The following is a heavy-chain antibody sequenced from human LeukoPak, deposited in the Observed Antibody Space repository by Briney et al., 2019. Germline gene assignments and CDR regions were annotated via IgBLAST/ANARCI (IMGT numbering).Heavy chain of an antibody. CDR2: IKQDGSEK. CDR1: GFTFSSYW. Sequence: GGSLRLSCAASGFTFSSYWMSWVRQAPGKGLEWVANIKQDGSEKYYVDSVKGRFTISRDNAKNSLYLQMNSLRAEDTAVYYCARDPIPVQLERRGEYYFDYWGQGTLVTVSS. J-gene: IGHJ4*02. V-gene: IGHV3-7*01. D-gene: IGHD1-1*01. CDR3: ARDPIPVQLERRGEYYFDY.